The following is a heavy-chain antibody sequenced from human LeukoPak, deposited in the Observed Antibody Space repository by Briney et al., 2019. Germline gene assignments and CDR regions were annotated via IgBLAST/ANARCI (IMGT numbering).Heavy chain of an antibody. V-gene: IGHV1-2*02. CDR1: GYTFTAYY. D-gene: IGHD5-12*01. Sequence: ASVKVSCKASGYTFTAYYIHWVRQAPGQGLEWMGWINPNSDGTNSAQKFQGRVTMTRDTSTTTAYMELRRLRSDATAVYYCARGGGSYSGFDYYYYGMDVWGQGTTVTVSS. J-gene: IGHJ6*02. CDR2: INPNSDGT. CDR3: ARGGGSYSGFDYYYYGMDV.